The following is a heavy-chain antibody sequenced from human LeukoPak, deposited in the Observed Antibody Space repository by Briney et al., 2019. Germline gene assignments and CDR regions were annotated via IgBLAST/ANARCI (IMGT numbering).Heavy chain of an antibody. D-gene: IGHD1-26*01. J-gene: IGHJ5*02. V-gene: IGHV4-59*01. Sequence: SETLSLTCTVSGGSISSYSWSWIRQPPGKGLEWIGYLYYTGSTNYNPSLKSRVTISVDTSKNQFFLKLTSVTAADTAVYYCARNRGGATDWFDPWGQGTLVTVSP. CDR1: GGSISSYS. CDR2: LYYTGST. CDR3: ARNRGGATDWFDP.